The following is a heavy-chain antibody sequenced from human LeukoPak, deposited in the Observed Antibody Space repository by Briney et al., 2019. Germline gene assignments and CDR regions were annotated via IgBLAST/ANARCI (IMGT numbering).Heavy chain of an antibody. CDR1: GYTFTSYG. V-gene: IGHV1-18*01. J-gene: IGHJ6*02. CDR2: ISAYNGNT. CDR3: ARDREKSELRLLWFGELLRINYYYYGMDV. D-gene: IGHD3-10*01. Sequence: PVASVKVSCKASGYTFTSYGISWVRQAPGQGLEWMGWISAYNGNTNYAQKLQGRVTMTTDTSTSTAYMELRSLRSDDTAVYYCARDREKSELRLLWFGELLRINYYYYGMDVWGQGTTVTVSS.